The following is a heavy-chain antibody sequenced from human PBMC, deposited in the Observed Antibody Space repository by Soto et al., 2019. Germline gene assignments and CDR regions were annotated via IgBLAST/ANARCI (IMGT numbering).Heavy chain of an antibody. CDR2: IIPIFGTA. V-gene: IGHV1-69*13. D-gene: IGHD6-13*01. J-gene: IGHJ6*02. Sequence: SVKVSCKASGGTFSSYATSWVRQAPGQGLEWMGGIIPIFGTANYAQKFQGRVTITADESTSTAYMELSSLRSEDTAVYYCARSGSWYSGGMDVWGQGTTVTVSS. CDR1: GGTFSSYA. CDR3: ARSGSWYSGGMDV.